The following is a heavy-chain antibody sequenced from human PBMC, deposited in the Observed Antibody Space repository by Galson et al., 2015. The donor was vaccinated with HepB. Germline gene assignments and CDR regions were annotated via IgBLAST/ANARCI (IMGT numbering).Heavy chain of an antibody. CDR1: GFSFSSYS. Sequence: SLRLSCAASGFSFSSYSMNWVRQAPGKGLEWVSYISSSSSTTYYADSVKGRFTISRDNAKNSLYLQMNSLRDEDTAVYYCARDPPGRWLVGVDYWGQGTLVTVSS. CDR2: ISSSSSTT. D-gene: IGHD6-19*01. J-gene: IGHJ4*02. V-gene: IGHV3-48*02. CDR3: ARDPPGRWLVGVDY.